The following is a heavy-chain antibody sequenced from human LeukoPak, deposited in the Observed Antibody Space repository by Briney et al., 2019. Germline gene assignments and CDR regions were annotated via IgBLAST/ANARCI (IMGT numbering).Heavy chain of an antibody. CDR2: IKLDGSEK. D-gene: IGHD3-3*01. J-gene: IGHJ4*02. CDR1: GFTFGKYW. V-gene: IGHV3-7*03. CDR3: ARDQYDTWSRRGNFDS. Sequence: GGSLRLSCVASGFTFGKYWMSWVRQAPGKGLEWVANIKLDGSEKNYVDSVKGRFTISRDNTKSSLYLQMNSLRAEDTAAFYCARDQYDTWSRRGNFDSWGQGTLVIVSS.